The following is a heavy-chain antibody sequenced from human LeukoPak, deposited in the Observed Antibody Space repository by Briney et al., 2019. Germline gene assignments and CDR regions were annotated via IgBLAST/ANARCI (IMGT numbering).Heavy chain of an antibody. V-gene: IGHV3-23*01. CDR1: GFTFSSYA. CDR3: AKKTTFGGVIVLFDY. J-gene: IGHJ4*02. Sequence: PGGSLRLSCAASGFTFSSYAMSWVRQAPGKGLEWVSAISGSGGSTYYADSVKGRFTISRDNSKNKLYLQMNSLRAEHTAVYYCAKKTTFGGVIVLFDYWGQGTLVTVSS. D-gene: IGHD3-16*02. CDR2: ISGSGGST.